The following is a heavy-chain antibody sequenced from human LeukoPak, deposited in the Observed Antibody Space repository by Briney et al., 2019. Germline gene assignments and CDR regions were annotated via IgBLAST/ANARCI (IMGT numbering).Heavy chain of an antibody. V-gene: IGHV4-61*01. CDR1: GGSISSSSYY. D-gene: IGHD3-10*01. Sequence: SETLSLTCTVSGGSISSSSYYWSWIRQPPGKGLEWIGYIYYSGSTNYNPSLKSRVTISVDTSKNQFSLKLSSVTAADTAVYYCARDTVISVRGVLDNWFDPWGQGTLVTVSS. J-gene: IGHJ5*02. CDR2: IYYSGST. CDR3: ARDTVISVRGVLDNWFDP.